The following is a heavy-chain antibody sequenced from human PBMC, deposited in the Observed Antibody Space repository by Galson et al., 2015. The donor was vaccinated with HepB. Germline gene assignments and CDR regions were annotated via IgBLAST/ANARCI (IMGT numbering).Heavy chain of an antibody. CDR2: ISCDGSSK. Sequence: SLRLSCAASGFTFGSYAMHWVRQAPGKGLEWVSIISCDGSSKYYADSVKGRFTISRDNPKSSLYLQMNSLRADDKAVYYCARDGSCSGCYFNYGMDVWGQGTTVTVSS. J-gene: IGHJ6*02. CDR3: ARDGSCSGCYFNYGMDV. CDR1: GFTFGSYA. D-gene: IGHD6-19*01. V-gene: IGHV3-30*03.